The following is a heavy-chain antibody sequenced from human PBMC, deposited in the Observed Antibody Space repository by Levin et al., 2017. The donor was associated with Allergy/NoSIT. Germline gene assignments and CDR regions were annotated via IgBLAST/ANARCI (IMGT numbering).Heavy chain of an antibody. V-gene: IGHV4-39*01. CDR3: ARASGYDYGPTTLDYYYYAMDV. CDR2: FYYTGNT. J-gene: IGHJ6*02. D-gene: IGHD5-18*01. CDR1: GGSISSSSYY. Sequence: SSETLSLTCTVSGGSISSSSYYWGWIRQSPGTGLEWIGSFYYTGNTYYNPSLKSRVTISVDTSKNQFSLKLSSVTAADTAVYFCARASGYDYGPTTLDYYYYAMDVWGQGTTVIVSS.